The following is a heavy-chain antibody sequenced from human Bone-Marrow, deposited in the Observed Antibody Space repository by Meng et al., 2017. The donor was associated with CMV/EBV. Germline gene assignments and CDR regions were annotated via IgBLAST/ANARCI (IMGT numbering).Heavy chain of an antibody. Sequence: GESLKISCAASGFTFSSYSMNWVRQAPGKGLEWVSYISSSSSYIYYADSVKGRFTISRDNAKNSLYLQMNSLRAEDTAVYYCARGGLGLNYYSYGMDVWGQGTTVTVSS. D-gene: IGHD3-22*01. CDR2: ISSSSSYI. CDR1: GFTFSSYS. V-gene: IGHV3-21*01. J-gene: IGHJ6*02. CDR3: ARGGLGLNYYSYGMDV.